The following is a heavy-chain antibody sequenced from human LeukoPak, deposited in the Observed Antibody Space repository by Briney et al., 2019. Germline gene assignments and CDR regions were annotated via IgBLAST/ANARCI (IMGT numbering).Heavy chain of an antibody. J-gene: IGHJ3*02. D-gene: IGHD3-16*02. Sequence: SETLSLTCTVSGGSISSGDYYWSWIRQPPGKGLEWIGYIYYSGSTYYNPSLKSRDTISVDTSKNQFSLKLSSVTAADTAVYYCARDAYDYVWGSYPDDAFDIWGQGTMVTVSS. V-gene: IGHV4-30-4*01. CDR2: IYYSGST. CDR3: ARDAYDYVWGSYPDDAFDI. CDR1: GGSISSGDYY.